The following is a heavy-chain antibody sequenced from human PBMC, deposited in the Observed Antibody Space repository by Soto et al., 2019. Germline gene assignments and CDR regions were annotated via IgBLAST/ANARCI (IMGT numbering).Heavy chain of an antibody. CDR2: INPNSGGT. CDR3: ARGSGEVTHWWFDP. CDR1: GYTFTGYY. J-gene: IGHJ5*02. V-gene: IGHV1-2*04. Sequence: ASLKVSCKASGYTFTGYYMHWVRQAPGQGLEWMGWINPNSGGTNYAQKFQGWVTMTRDTSISTAYMELSRLRSDDTAVYYCARGSGEVTHWWFDPWGQGTLVTVSS. D-gene: IGHD4-17*01.